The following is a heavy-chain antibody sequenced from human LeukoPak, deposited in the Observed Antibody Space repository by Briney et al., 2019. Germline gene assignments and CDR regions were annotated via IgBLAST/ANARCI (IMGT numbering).Heavy chain of an antibody. CDR3: ARSRDNSGPPPFDS. D-gene: IGHD3-22*01. Sequence: PSETLSLTCSVSGDSITSYDWSWPRQPPGNGLEWVGYIFYSGSTNYSPSLKSRVTISVDTSRYQLPLKLSSVTAADTAVYYCARSRDNSGPPPFDSWGQGSLVTVSS. CDR2: IFYSGST. J-gene: IGHJ4*02. CDR1: GDSITSYD. V-gene: IGHV4-59*01.